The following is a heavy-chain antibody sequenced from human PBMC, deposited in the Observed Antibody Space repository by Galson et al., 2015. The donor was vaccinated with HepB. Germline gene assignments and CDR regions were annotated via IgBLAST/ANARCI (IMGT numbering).Heavy chain of an antibody. CDR3: ARTTQFYDFWSGYYSGNYYYGMDV. CDR1: GFSVSTSGMC. V-gene: IGHV2-70*01. J-gene: IGHJ6*02. D-gene: IGHD3-3*01. CDR2: IDWDDDK. Sequence: PALVKPTQTLTLTCTFSGFSVSTSGMCVSWIRQPPGKALEWLALIDWDDDKYYSTSLKTRLTISKDTSKNQVVLTMTNMDPVDTATYYCARTTQFYDFWSGYYSGNYYYGMDVWGQGTTVTVSS.